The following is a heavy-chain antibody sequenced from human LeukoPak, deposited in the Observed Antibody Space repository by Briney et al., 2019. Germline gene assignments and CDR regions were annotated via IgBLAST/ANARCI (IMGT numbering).Heavy chain of an antibody. CDR2: INHSGST. CDR1: GGSFSGYY. CDR3: ARGYGFGYYYYYMDV. Sequence: SETLSLTCAVYGGSFSGYYWSWIRQPPGKGLEWIGEINHSGSTNYNPSLKSRVTISVDTSKNQFSLKLSSVTAADTAVYYCARGYGFGYYYYYMDVWGKGTTVTVSS. J-gene: IGHJ6*03. V-gene: IGHV4-34*01. D-gene: IGHD3-16*01.